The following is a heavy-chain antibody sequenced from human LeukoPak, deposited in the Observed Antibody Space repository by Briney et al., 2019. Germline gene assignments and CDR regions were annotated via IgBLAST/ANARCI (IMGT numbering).Heavy chain of an antibody. D-gene: IGHD1-26*01. CDR1: GLSSINVNYF. J-gene: IGHJ4*02. CDR2: HYYSGTT. CDR3: VRLSVLQIVGDPDY. Sequence: SDPLILPCSVSGLSSINVNYFWPWILQPTGKALEWIGSHYYSGTTSQNPSLTSRVTLSVDTSRNQFFVTLTSVTAADTAIYYCVRLSVLQIVGDPDYWGPGTLVTVSS. V-gene: IGHV4-39*01.